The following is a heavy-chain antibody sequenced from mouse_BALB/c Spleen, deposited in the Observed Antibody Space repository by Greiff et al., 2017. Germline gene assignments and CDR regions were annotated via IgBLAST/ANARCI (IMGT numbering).Heavy chain of an antibody. CDR1: GYSITSDYA. CDR2: ISYSGST. D-gene: IGHD2-1*01. J-gene: IGHJ3*01. Sequence: EVQLVESGPGLVKPSQSLSLTCTVTGYSITSDYAWNWIRQFPGNKLEWMGYISYSGSTSYNPSLKSRISITRDTSKNQFFLQLNSVTTEDTATYYCAGGNYKFAYWGQGTLVTVSA. V-gene: IGHV3-2*02. CDR3: AGGNYKFAY.